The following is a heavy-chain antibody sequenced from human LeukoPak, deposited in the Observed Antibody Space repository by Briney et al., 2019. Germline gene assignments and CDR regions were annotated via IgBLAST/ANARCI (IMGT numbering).Heavy chain of an antibody. J-gene: IGHJ4*02. D-gene: IGHD7-27*01. Sequence: SVXXSXXXSXXTXXTXDXNXXXXATGQGLXWLGWMSPNSGDTGYAQKFQGRVTMTSDSSISTAYMELSSLRSEDTAIYYCVRTPPNWGFDYWGQGTLVTVSS. CDR2: MSPNSGDT. CDR1: XXTXXTXD. CDR3: VRTPPNWGFDY. V-gene: IGHV1-8*01.